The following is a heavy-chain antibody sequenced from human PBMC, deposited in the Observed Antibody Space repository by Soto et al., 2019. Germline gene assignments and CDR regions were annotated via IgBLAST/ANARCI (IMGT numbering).Heavy chain of an antibody. Sequence: EVQLVESGGGLVQPGGSLRLSCAASGFTFNSYWMSWVRQAPGKGLEWVANIKPDGSEKYYVDSVRGRFTISRDNVENSLSLQMVSLRAEDAALYYCARVEARPLGYWGQGTLVTVSS. CDR2: IKPDGSEK. D-gene: IGHD6-6*01. CDR1: GFTFNSYW. J-gene: IGHJ4*02. V-gene: IGHV3-7*01. CDR3: ARVEARPLGY.